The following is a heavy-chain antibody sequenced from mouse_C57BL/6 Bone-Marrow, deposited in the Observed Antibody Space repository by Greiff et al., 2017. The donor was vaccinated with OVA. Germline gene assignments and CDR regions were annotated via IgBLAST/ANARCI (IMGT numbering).Heavy chain of an antibody. V-gene: IGHV5-4*01. CDR2: ISDGGSYT. J-gene: IGHJ4*01. Sequence: EVQGVESGGGLVKPGGSLKLSCAASGFTFSSYAMSWVRQTPEKRLEWVATISDGGSYTYYPDNVKGRFTISRDNAKNNLYLQMSHLKSEDTAMYYCARDLLWKAMDYWGQGTSVTVSS. CDR1: GFTFSSYA. D-gene: IGHD2-1*01. CDR3: ARDLLWKAMDY.